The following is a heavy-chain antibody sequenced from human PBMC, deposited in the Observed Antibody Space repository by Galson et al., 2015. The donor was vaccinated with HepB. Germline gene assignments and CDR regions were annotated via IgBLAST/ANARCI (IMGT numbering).Heavy chain of an antibody. CDR2: IYHSGTT. Sequence: TLSLTCAVSGGSVSSGGYSWSWIRQPPGTGLEWIGYIYHSGTTYYNPSLKSRVSISLDRSKNQFSLSLSSVTAADTAVYYCARGGAGTREIDYWGLGTLVTVSS. J-gene: IGHJ4*02. CDR3: ARGGAGTREIDY. D-gene: IGHD1-7*01. CDR1: GGSVSSGGYS. V-gene: IGHV4-30-2*01.